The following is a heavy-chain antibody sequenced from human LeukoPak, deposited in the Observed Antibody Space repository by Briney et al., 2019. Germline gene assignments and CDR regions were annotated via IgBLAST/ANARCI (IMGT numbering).Heavy chain of an antibody. V-gene: IGHV4-59*01. CDR3: ARDSGSIFDY. J-gene: IGHJ4*02. Sequence: SETLSLTCTVSGGSISSYYWSWIRQPPGKGLEWIGYIYYSGSTNYNPSPKSRVTISVDTSKNQFSLKLSSVTAADTAVYYCARDSGSIFDYWGQGTLVTVSS. D-gene: IGHD3-22*01. CDR2: IYYSGST. CDR1: GGSISSYY.